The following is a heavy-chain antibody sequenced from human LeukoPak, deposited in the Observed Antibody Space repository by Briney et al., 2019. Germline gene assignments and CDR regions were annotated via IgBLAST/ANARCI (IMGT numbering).Heavy chain of an antibody. V-gene: IGHV3-9*01. J-gene: IGHJ4*02. Sequence: GGSLRLSCAASGFTFDDYAMHWVRQAPGKGLEWVSGISWNSGTIDYADSVKGRFTISRDNAKNSLYLQMNSLRAEDTAFYYCAKDALVAAGIDYWGQGTLVTVSS. CDR2: ISWNSGTI. CDR1: GFTFDDYA. D-gene: IGHD6-13*01. CDR3: AKDALVAAGIDY.